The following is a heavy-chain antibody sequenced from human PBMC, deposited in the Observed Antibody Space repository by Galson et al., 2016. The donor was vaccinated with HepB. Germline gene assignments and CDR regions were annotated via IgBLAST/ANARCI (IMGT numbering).Heavy chain of an antibody. V-gene: IGHV5-10-1*01. J-gene: IGHJ6*02. CDR2: IDPDDSYT. D-gene: IGHD4-17*01. Sequence: QSGAEVKEPGESLRISCQGSGYRLTDYCITWVRQVPGKGLQWMGRIDPDDSYTNYSPSFQGHVTISVDKSINTAYLQWSTLKASDTAIYYCARALEYGSRNYYDYYAMDVWCPGTTVIVSS. CDR3: ARALEYGSRNYYDYYAMDV. CDR1: GYRLTDYC.